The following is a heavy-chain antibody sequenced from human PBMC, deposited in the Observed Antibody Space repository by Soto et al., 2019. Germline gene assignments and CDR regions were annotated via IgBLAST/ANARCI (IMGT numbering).Heavy chain of an antibody. CDR2: MNPNSGNT. CDR1: GYTFTSYD. Sequence: QVQLVQSGAEVKKPGASVKVSCKASGYTFTSYDINWVRQATGQGLEWMGWMNPNSGNTGYAQKFQGRVTMTRNTSMNTAYMGLGSLGAEDTAVYYSAGKMDERTRMAVWSQGTTVTVSS. J-gene: IGHJ6*02. V-gene: IGHV1-8*01. CDR3: AGKMDERTRMAV.